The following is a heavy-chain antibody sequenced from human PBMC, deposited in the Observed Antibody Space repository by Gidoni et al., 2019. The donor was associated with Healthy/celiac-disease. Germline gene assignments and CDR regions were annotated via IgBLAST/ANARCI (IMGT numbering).Heavy chain of an antibody. CDR1: GGSISSYY. J-gene: IGHJ4*02. V-gene: IGHV4-59*01. CDR3: ARIQRVHTPGY. D-gene: IGHD1-1*01. CDR2: IYYSGST. Sequence: QVQLQESGPGLVKPSETLSLTCTVSGGSISSYYWSWIRQPPGKVLEWIWYIYYSGSTNYNPSRKSLVTISLDTSKTHFSLKLSSVTSADTSVYYCARIQRVHTPGYWGQGTLVTVSS.